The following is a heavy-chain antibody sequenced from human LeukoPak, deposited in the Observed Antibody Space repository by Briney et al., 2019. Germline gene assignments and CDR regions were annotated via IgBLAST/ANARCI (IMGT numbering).Heavy chain of an antibody. CDR3: ARGSLVVPAAMSY. Sequence: GGSLRLSCAASEVTLSAYGMNWVRQAPGKGLEWVAFIRFDGSNEYYADSVKDRFTISRDNSKNTLYLQMNSLRAEDTAVYYCARGSLVVPAAMSYWGQGTLVTVSS. CDR2: IRFDGSNE. D-gene: IGHD2-2*01. CDR1: EVTLSAYG. J-gene: IGHJ4*02. V-gene: IGHV3-30*02.